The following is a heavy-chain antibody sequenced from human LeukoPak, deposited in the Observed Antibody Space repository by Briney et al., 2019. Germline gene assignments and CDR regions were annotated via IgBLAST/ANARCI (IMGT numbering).Heavy chain of an antibody. CDR1: GYTFTSYD. CDR2: IIPILGIA. D-gene: IGHD3-22*01. CDR3: AGGGSYYYDSSGYYPTYYFDY. Sequence: ASVKVSCKASGYTFTSYDINWVRQAPGQGLEWMGRIIPILGIANYAQKFQGRVTITADKSTSTAYMELSSLRSEDTAVYYCAGGGSYYYDSSGYYPTYYFDYWGQGTLVTVSS. J-gene: IGHJ4*02. V-gene: IGHV1-69*04.